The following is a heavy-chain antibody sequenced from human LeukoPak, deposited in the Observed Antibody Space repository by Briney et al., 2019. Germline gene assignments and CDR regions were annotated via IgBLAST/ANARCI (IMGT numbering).Heavy chain of an antibody. D-gene: IGHD4-11*01. Sequence: PGGSLRLSCAASGFTFSSYGMHWVRQAPGKGLEWVAFIRYDGSNKYYADSVKGRFTISRDNSKSTLYLQMNSLRADDTAVYYCAKGGSSYSEMDYWGQGTQVTVSS. J-gene: IGHJ4*02. CDR1: GFTFSSYG. CDR2: IRYDGSNK. CDR3: AKGGSSYSEMDY. V-gene: IGHV3-30*02.